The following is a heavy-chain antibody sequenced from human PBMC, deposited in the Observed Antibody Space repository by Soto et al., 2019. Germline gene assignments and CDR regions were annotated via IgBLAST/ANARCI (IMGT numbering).Heavy chain of an antibody. CDR2: ISSGSTTI. Sequence: GGSLRLSCAASGFTFSTYSMNWVRQAPAKGLEWVSYISSGSTTIYYADSVKGRFTISRDNAKNSLYLQMNSLRAEDTAVYYCATDNYYLFDYWGQGTLVTVSS. J-gene: IGHJ4*02. V-gene: IGHV3-48*01. CDR1: GFTFSTYS. D-gene: IGHD3-10*01. CDR3: ATDNYYLFDY.